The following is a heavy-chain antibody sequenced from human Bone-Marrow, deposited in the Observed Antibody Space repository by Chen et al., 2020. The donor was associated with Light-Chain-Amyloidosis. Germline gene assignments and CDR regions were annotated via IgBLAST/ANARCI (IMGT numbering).Heavy chain of an antibody. J-gene: IGHJ4*02. D-gene: IGHD6-19*01. V-gene: IGHV1-2*02. CDR3: AWSVAGTVTFDY. Sequence: QVQLVQSGAEVKKPGASVKVSCKASGYTFTGYYMHWVRQAPGQGLEWMGWIKPNSGGTNYAQKFQGRVTMTMDTSISTAYMELSRLTSDDTAVYYCAWSVAGTVTFDYWGQGTLVTVSS. CDR2: IKPNSGGT. CDR1: GYTFTGYY.